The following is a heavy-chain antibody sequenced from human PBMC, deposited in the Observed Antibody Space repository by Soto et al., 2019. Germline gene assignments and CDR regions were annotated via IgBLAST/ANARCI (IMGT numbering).Heavy chain of an antibody. D-gene: IGHD3-22*01. CDR3: ARDYYYDSSGFYLNYWFFDL. J-gene: IGHJ2*01. CDR2: IYYSGST. CDR1: GGSISSYY. Sequence: SETLSLTCTVSGGSISSYYWSWIRQPPGKGLEWIGYIYYSGSTNYNPSLKSRVTISVDTSKNQFSLKLTSVTAADTAVYYCARDYYYDSSGFYLNYWFFDLWGRGTLVTVSS. V-gene: IGHV4-59*01.